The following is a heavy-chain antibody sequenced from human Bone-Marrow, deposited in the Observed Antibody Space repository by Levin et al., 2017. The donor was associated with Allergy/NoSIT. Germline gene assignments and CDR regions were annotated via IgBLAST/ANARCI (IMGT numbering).Heavy chain of an antibody. CDR1: GYTFTSYD. CDR3: TRNKAKTGLFEY. V-gene: IGHV1-8*01. D-gene: IGHD2/OR15-2a*01. Sequence: ASVKVSCRASGYTFTSYDINWVRQASGQGLEWMGWMNPNSGDTGYAQKFQGRVTLTRDTSISTAYMELSSLQSEDTAIYYCTRNKAKTGLFEYWGQGTLVTVSS. J-gene: IGHJ4*02. CDR2: MNPNSGDT.